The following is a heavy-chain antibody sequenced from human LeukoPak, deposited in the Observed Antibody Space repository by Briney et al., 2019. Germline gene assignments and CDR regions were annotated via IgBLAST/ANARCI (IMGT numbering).Heavy chain of an antibody. J-gene: IGHJ4*02. D-gene: IGHD1-26*01. V-gene: IGHV3-30*02. Sequence: GGSLRLSCAASGFTFSSYGTHWVRQAPGKGLEWVAVMWYDGSTKYYADSVKGRFSISRDNFKNTLYLQMNSLRAEDTAIYYCAKDYPSAVGSSPFEYWGQGTLVTVSS. CDR3: AKDYPSAVGSSPFEY. CDR2: MWYDGSTK. CDR1: GFTFSSYG.